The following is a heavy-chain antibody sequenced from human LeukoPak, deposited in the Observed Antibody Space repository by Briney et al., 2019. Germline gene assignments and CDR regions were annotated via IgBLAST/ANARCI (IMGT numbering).Heavy chain of an antibody. J-gene: IGHJ4*02. Sequence: ASVKVSCKASGYTFTGYYLHWVRQAPGQGLEWMGQINPNSGGTNYAQKFQGGVTMTRDTSIRTAYMELSRLRSDDTAIYYCARDNSRAWYSHWGQGTLVTVSS. D-gene: IGHD6-19*01. CDR1: GYTFTGYY. V-gene: IGHV1-2*06. CDR3: ARDNSRAWYSH. CDR2: INPNSGGT.